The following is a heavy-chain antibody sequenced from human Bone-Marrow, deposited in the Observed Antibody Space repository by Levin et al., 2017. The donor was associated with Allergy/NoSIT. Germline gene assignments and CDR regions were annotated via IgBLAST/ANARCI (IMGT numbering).Heavy chain of an antibody. V-gene: IGHV3-33*06. Sequence: PGESLKISCAASGFTFRNYAMHWVRQAPGKGLEWVAAIWSDGTERKYVDSVEGRFTISRDNSKDTVYLQMDSLRAEDTAVYYCAKQNLPVFRYFDCLLSVPDVGGQGTTVTVSS. CDR2: IWSDGTER. CDR1: GFTFRNYA. CDR3: AKQNLPVFRYFDCLLSVPDV. J-gene: IGHJ6*02. D-gene: IGHD3-9*01.